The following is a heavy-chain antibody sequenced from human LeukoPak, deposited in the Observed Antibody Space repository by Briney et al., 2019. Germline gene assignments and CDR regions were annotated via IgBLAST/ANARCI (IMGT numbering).Heavy chain of an antibody. J-gene: IGHJ4*02. CDR1: GFTFSSYA. D-gene: IGHD2-15*01. V-gene: IGHV3-30-3*01. CDR3: ARAGGIDY. Sequence: GGSLRLSCAASGFTFSSYAMHWVRQAPGKGLEWVAVISYDGSNKYYADSVKGRFTISRDNSKNTLYLQMNSLRAEDTAVYYCARAGGIDYWAREPWSPSPQ. CDR2: ISYDGSNK.